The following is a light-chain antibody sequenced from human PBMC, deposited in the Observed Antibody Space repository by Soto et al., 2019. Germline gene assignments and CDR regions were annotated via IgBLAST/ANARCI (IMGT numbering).Light chain of an antibody. CDR3: QQRTTWPT. J-gene: IGKJ4*01. Sequence: EIVMTQSPATLSVSPGERATLSCRASQSVSSNLAWYQQKPGQAPRLLIYGASTRATGIPARFSGSGSGTEFTLTINSLEPEDFAVYYCQQRTTWPTFGGGTKVEIK. CDR1: QSVSSN. V-gene: IGKV3-15*01. CDR2: GAS.